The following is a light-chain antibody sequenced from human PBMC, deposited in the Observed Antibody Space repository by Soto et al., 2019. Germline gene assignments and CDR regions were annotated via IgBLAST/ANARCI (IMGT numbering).Light chain of an antibody. CDR3: QQSFSALWT. J-gene: IGKJ1*01. CDR2: AAS. CDR1: QSIGWY. V-gene: IGKV1-39*01. Sequence: DIQMTQSPSSLSASVGDRVTITCRASQSIGWYLHWYQQKLGKAPKVLIYAASSLQSGVPSRFSGSGSGTDFTLTISSLQPEDCATYYCQQSFSALWTFGQGTKVDIK.